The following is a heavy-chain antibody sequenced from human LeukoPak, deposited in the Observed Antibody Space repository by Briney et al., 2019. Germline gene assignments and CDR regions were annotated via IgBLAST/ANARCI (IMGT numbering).Heavy chain of an antibody. D-gene: IGHD2-15*01. CDR2: IYPDDSDT. Sequence: KLGESLKISFKGSGXSFTSYCIGWVRQMPGKGLEWMGIIYPDDSDTRYSPSFQGQVTISADKSISTAYLQWSGLKASDTAMYYCARRIAGGGVDYWGQGTLVTVSS. CDR3: ARRIAGGGVDY. V-gene: IGHV5-51*01. J-gene: IGHJ4*02. CDR1: GXSFTSYC.